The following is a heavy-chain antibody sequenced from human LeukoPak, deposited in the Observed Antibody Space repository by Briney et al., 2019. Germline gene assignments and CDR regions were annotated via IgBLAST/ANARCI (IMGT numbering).Heavy chain of an antibody. CDR3: ASRHSDSSGFYY. J-gene: IGHJ4*02. D-gene: IGHD3-22*01. CDR1: GRTFSSYA. Sequence: SEKVSCKASGRTFSSYAISWVRQAPGQGSEWLVRLIPIFATANYAQQFQGRVTITTDESTSTAYMELSSLRSEDTAVYYCASRHSDSSGFYYCGQGTLVTVSS. V-gene: IGHV1-69*05. CDR2: LIPIFATA.